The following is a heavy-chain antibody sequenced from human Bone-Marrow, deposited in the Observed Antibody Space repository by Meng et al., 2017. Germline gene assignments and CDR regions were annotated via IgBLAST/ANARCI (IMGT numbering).Heavy chain of an antibody. CDR1: GFTFSSYA. D-gene: IGHD3-10*01. CDR2: ISGSGGST. CDR3: AKYSYGLGDYFDY. Sequence: GESLKISCAASGFTFSSYAMSWVRQAPGKGLEWVSAISGSGGSTYYADSVKGRFTISRDNSKNTLYLQVNSLRAEDTALYYCAKYSYGLGDYFDYWGQGALVTVSS. V-gene: IGHV3-23*01. J-gene: IGHJ4*02.